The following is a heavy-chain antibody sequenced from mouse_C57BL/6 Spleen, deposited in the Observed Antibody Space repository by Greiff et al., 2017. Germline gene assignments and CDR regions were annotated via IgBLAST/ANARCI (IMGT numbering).Heavy chain of an antibody. J-gene: IGHJ4*01. Sequence: QVQLQQPGAELVMPGASVKLSCKASGYTFTSYWMHWVKQRPGQGLEWIGEIDPSDSYTNYNQKFKGKSTLTVDKSSSTAYMQLSSLTSEDSAVYYCARGLRLSYYAMDYWGQGTSVTVSS. V-gene: IGHV1-69*01. CDR2: IDPSDSYT. CDR1: GYTFTSYW. D-gene: IGHD2-2*01. CDR3: ARGLRLSYYAMDY.